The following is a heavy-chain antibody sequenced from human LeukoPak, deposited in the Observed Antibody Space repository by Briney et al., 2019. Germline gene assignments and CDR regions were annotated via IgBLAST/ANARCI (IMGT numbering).Heavy chain of an antibody. J-gene: IGHJ5*02. CDR1: GGSFSGYY. D-gene: IGHD5-18*01. V-gene: IGHV4-34*01. Sequence: SVTLSPTCAVYGGSFSGYYWSWIRQPPGKGLEWIGEINHSGSTNYNPSLKSRVTISVDTSKNQSSLKLSSVTAADTAVYYCARGVGYRKNWFDPWGQGTLVTVSS. CDR3: ARGVGYRKNWFDP. CDR2: INHSGST.